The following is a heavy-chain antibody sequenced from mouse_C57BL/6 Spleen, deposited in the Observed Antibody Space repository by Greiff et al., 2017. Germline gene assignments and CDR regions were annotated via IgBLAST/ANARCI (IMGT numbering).Heavy chain of an antibody. D-gene: IGHD1-1*01. V-gene: IGHV1-81*01. Sequence: QVKLQQSGAELARPGASVKLSCKASGYTFTSYGISWVKQRTGQGLEWIGEIYPRSGNTYYNEKFKGKATLTADKSSRTAYMELRSLTSEDSAVYFCARRGTVVSFDYWGQGTTLTVSS. CDR2: IYPRSGNT. J-gene: IGHJ2*01. CDR3: ARRGTVVSFDY. CDR1: GYTFTSYG.